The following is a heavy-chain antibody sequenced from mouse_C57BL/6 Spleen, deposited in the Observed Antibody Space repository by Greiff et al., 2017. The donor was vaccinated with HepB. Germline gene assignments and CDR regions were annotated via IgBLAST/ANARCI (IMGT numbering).Heavy chain of an antibody. CDR1: GYTFTSYD. J-gene: IGHJ2*01. Sequence: VQLQQSGPELVKPGASVKLSCKASGYTFTSYDINWVKQRPGQGLEWIGWIYPRDGSTKYNEKFKGKATLTVGTSSSTAYMERHSLTSSDAAVYFCARRQPGDYWGQGTTLTVSS. CDR2: IYPRDGST. D-gene: IGHD6-1*01. CDR3: ARRQPGDY. V-gene: IGHV1-85*01.